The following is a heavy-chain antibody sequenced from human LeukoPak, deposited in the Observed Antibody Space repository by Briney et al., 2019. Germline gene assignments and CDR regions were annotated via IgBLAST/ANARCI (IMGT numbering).Heavy chain of an antibody. J-gene: IGHJ4*02. CDR2: IYYSGST. D-gene: IGHD2-15*01. V-gene: IGHV4-59*01. CDR3: ARQCSGGSCYANFDY. CDR1: GGSISSYY. Sequence: SETLSLTCTVSGGSISSYYWSWIRQPPGKGLEWIGNIYYSGSTNYNPSLKSRVTISADTSKNQFSLKLCSVTAADTAVYYCARQCSGGSCYANFDYWGQGTLVTVSS.